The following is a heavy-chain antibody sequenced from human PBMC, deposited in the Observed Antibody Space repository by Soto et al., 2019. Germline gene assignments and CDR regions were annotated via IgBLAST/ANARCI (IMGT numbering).Heavy chain of an antibody. D-gene: IGHD2-2*01. CDR1: GFTFSSYG. V-gene: IGHV3-30*18. CDR2: ISYDGSNK. Sequence: PGGSLRLSCAASGFTFSSYGMHWVRQAPGKGLEWVAVISYDGSNKYYADSVKGRFTISRDNSKNTLYLQMNSLRAEDTAVYYCAKDRRYCSSTSCSTYYYYYYGMDVWGQGTTVTVSS. J-gene: IGHJ6*02. CDR3: AKDRRYCSSTSCSTYYYYYYGMDV.